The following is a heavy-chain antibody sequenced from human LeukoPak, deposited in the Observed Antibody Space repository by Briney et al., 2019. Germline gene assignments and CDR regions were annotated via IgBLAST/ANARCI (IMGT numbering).Heavy chain of an antibody. CDR3: ARGRRPYYYYYMDV. CDR2: IIPIFGTA. CDR1: GGTFSSYA. J-gene: IGHJ6*03. Sequence: GSSVKVSCKASGGTFSSYAISWVRRAPGQGLEWMGGIIPIFGTANYAQKFQGRVTITTDESTSTAYMELSSLRSEDTAVYYCARGRRPYYYYYMDVWGKGTTVTVSS. V-gene: IGHV1-69*05.